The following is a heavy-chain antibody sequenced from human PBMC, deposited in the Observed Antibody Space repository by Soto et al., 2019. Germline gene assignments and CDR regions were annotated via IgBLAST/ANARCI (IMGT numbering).Heavy chain of an antibody. CDR2: ISASGATT. V-gene: IGHV3-23*01. D-gene: IGHD2-2*01. J-gene: IGHJ3*02. Sequence: EVQLLESGGNLVQPGGSLRLSCADSGFSFSTYALTWVRQAPGKGLEWVSGISASGATTYYADSVKGRFTISRDNSKNTVFLQMTSLRAEDTALYYCAKWTDTVVEAALAGGAFDIWGQGTMVTVSS. CDR3: AKWTDTVVEAALAGGAFDI. CDR1: GFSFSTYA.